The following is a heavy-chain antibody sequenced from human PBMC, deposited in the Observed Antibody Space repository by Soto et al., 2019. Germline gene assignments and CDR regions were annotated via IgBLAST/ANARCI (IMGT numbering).Heavy chain of an antibody. V-gene: IGHV3-66*01. CDR2: IYRDGRT. CDR3: TRDPVDSPVFDY. Sequence: EMQLVESGVGLVQPGGSLRLYCAASGFTVINTYLSWVRQAPGKGLEWVSVIYRDGRTYYADSVKGRFTISRDHSKNTLYLQMNSLRAEDTAVYYWTRDPVDSPVFDYWGQGTLVTVSS. CDR1: GFTVINTY. D-gene: IGHD2-15*01. J-gene: IGHJ4*02.